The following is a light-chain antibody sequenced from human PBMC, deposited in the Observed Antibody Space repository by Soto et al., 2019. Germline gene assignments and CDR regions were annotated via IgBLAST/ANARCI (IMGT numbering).Light chain of an antibody. CDR2: AAS. CDR1: QSISSY. J-gene: IGKJ1*01. Sequence: DIQMTQSPSSLSASVGDRVTITCRASQSISSYLNWYQQKPGKAPKLLIYAASSLQSGVQSRFSGSGSGTDFTLTISSLQPDDFATYYGQQSYSTPQTFGQGTKVEIQ. V-gene: IGKV1-39*01. CDR3: QQSYSTPQT.